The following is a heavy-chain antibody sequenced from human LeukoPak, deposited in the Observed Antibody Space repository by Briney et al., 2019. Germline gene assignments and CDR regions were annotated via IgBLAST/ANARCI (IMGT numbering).Heavy chain of an antibody. CDR1: GGSFSGYY. Sequence: SSETLSLTCAVYGGSFSGYYWSWIRQPPGKGLEWIGEINHSGSTNYNPSLKSRVTISVDTSKNQFSLKLSSVTAADTAVYYCARDRSDAWARNRNWFDPWGQGTLVTVSS. V-gene: IGHV4-34*01. CDR3: ARDRSDAWARNRNWFDP. CDR2: INHSGST. D-gene: IGHD1-14*01. J-gene: IGHJ5*02.